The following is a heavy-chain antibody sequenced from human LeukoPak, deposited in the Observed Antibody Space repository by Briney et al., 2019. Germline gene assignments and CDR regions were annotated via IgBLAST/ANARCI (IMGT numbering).Heavy chain of an antibody. V-gene: IGHV3-7*01. CDR2: IKQDGSQK. CDR1: GFPLNNYW. Sequence: GFLRTPCAASGFPLNNYWMRWVRPAPGEGLEWVANIKQDGSQKYYVDSVKGRFTISRDNAKNSLYLQMNSLRAEDTAVYYCARKGLGDYWGQGTLVTVSS. D-gene: IGHD3-16*01. J-gene: IGHJ4*02. CDR3: ARKGLGDY.